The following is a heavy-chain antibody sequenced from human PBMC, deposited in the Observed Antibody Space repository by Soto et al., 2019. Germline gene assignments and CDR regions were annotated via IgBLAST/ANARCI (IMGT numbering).Heavy chain of an antibody. Sequence: EVQLVESGGGLVKPGGSLRLSCAASGFSFRTTWMAWVRQAPGKGLEWVGRIKSKSAGETTDYADPVKGRFTISRDDSKDTLYLLMDSLETGDTAVYYCSTGSPFSGSVLDYWGQGTLVTVSS. CDR1: GFSFRTTW. D-gene: IGHD1-26*01. CDR3: STGSPFSGSVLDY. J-gene: IGHJ4*02. V-gene: IGHV3-15*05. CDR2: IKSKSAGETT.